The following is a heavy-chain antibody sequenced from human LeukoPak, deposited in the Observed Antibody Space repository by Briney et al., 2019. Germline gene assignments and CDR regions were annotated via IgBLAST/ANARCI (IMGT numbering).Heavy chain of an antibody. CDR3: GSRPPYYGKDV. CDR1: GFTFSSYN. V-gene: IGHV3-21*01. CDR2: ISSSSTYI. J-gene: IGHJ6*04. Sequence: GGSLRLSCAASGFTFSSYNMNWVRQAPGKGLEWVSSISSSSTYIHYADSVKGRFTISRDNAKNSLYLQMNSLRVEDTAVYYCGSRPPYYGKDVWGKGTTVTVSS.